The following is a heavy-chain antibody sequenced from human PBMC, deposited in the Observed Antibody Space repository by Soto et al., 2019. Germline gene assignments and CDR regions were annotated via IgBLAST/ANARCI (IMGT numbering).Heavy chain of an antibody. V-gene: IGHV1-8*02. CDR1: GYTFTNYD. CDR2: MNPNSGNT. D-gene: IGHD3-10*01. J-gene: IGHJ4*02. Sequence: QVQLVQSGAEVKKPGASVKVSCKASGYTFTNYDINWVQHATGQGLEWMGWMNPNSGNTGYAQKFQGRVSMTRNTSISTAYMELSSLRSEDTAVYYCARGYYYGSGSSPDYSGQGTLVTVSS. CDR3: ARGYYYGSGSSPDY.